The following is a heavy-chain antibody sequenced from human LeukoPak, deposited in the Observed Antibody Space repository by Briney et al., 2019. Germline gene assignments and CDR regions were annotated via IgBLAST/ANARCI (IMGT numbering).Heavy chain of an antibody. D-gene: IGHD1-14*01. V-gene: IGHV3-7*01. CDR3: AREVWGPEY. J-gene: IGHJ4*02. Sequence: GDSLRLSCAASGFTFTKYWMTWVRQAPGKGLEWVGNIKQDGSDKNYMDSGKGRFTISRDNIKNSVYRQMSSLRAEDTAVYYCAREVWGPEYWGQGTLVTVSS. CDR1: GFTFTKYW. CDR2: IKQDGSDK.